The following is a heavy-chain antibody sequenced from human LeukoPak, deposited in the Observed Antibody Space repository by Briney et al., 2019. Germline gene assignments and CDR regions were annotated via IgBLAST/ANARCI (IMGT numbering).Heavy chain of an antibody. CDR2: IIPIFGTA. J-gene: IGHJ4*02. V-gene: IGHV1-69*05. CDR3: ARGGIAAAGTFFSPFDY. Sequence: SVKVSCKASGGTFSSYAISWVRQAPGQGLEWMGGIIPIFGTANYAQKFQGRVTTTTDESTSTAYMELSSLRSEDTAVYYCARGGIAAAGTFFSPFDYWGQGTLVTVSS. D-gene: IGHD6-13*01. CDR1: GGTFSSYA.